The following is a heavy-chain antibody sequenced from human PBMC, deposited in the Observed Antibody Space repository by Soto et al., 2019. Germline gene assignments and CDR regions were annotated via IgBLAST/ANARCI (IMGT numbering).Heavy chain of an antibody. D-gene: IGHD5-12*01. CDR1: GFTFSNYW. V-gene: IGHV3-7*01. Sequence: EVQLVESGGGLVQPGGSLRLSCAASGFTFSNYWLSWVRQAPGKGLEWVANIKKDGSEKYYVGSVVGRFTISIDNAENSLYLQMNSLRAEDTAVYYCARLYLAATITSLDYWGQGTLVTVSS. CDR3: ARLYLAATITSLDY. CDR2: IKKDGSEK. J-gene: IGHJ4*02.